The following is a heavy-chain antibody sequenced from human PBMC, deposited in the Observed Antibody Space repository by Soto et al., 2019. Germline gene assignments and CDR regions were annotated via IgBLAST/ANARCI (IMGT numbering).Heavy chain of an antibody. Sequence: QVQLQESGPGLVKPSETLSLTCTVCGASISSDYWCWIRQPPGKGLEWIGYAYSSGSAIYNPSLKSRVTISLDTSKSQFSLKLSSVTAADTAVYYCARRSISGVITDYFDYWGQGTLVTVSS. CDR1: GASISSDY. CDR3: ARRSISGVITDYFDY. V-gene: IGHV4-59*08. CDR2: AYSSGSA. J-gene: IGHJ4*02. D-gene: IGHD3-3*01.